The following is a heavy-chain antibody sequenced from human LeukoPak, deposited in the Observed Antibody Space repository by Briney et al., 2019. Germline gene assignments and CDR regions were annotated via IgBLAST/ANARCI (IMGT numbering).Heavy chain of an antibody. D-gene: IGHD3-10*01. CDR2: IYTSGST. CDR3: AREKEGILLWFGEAYYFDY. Sequence: PSETLSLTCTVSGGSIGSYYWSWIRQPAGKGLEWIGRIYTSGSTNYNPSLKSRVTMSVDTSKNQFSLKLSSVTAADTAVYYCAREKEGILLWFGEAYYFDYWGQGTLVTVSS. J-gene: IGHJ4*02. V-gene: IGHV4-4*07. CDR1: GGSIGSYY.